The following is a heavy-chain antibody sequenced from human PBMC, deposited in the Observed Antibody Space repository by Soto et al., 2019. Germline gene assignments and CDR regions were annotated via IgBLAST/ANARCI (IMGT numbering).Heavy chain of an antibody. J-gene: IGHJ6*02. Sequence: QVQLVQSGAEVKKSGASVKVSCKPSGYSFSDYFIQWVRQAPGQGLEWVAWINPKTAATNYAKKFQGRVSLPWDTSSTTAYRELTRLRPDDTAVYYCARIKWGLNYYNGMDVWGQGTTVIVSS. CDR3: ARIKWGLNYYNGMDV. D-gene: IGHD1-26*01. CDR1: GYSFSDYF. CDR2: INPKTAAT. V-gene: IGHV1-2*02.